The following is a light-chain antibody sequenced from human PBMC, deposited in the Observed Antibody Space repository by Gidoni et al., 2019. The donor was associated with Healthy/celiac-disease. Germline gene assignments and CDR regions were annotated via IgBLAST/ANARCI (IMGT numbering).Light chain of an antibody. V-gene: IGKV1-8*01. CDR3: QRYYSYPLT. CDR2: AAS. CDR1: QGLSSY. J-gene: IGKJ4*01. Sequence: AIRMTQSPSSFSASKGERVTITCRAIQGLSSYFAWYQKKPGKAPKLLIYAASTLQSGVPSRFSGSGSGTDFTLTISCLQSEDFATYYCQRYYSYPLTFXGXTKVEIK.